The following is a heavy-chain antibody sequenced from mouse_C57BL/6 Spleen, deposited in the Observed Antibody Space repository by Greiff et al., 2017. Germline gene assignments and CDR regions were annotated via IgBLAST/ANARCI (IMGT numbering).Heavy chain of an antibody. D-gene: IGHD1-1*01. V-gene: IGHV1-53*01. CDR1: GYTFTSYW. J-gene: IGHJ1*03. Sequence: QVQLQQPGTELVKPGASVKLSCKASGYTFTSYWMHWVKQRPGPGLEWIGNINPSNGGTNYNEKFKSKATLTVDKSSSTAYMQLSSLTSEDSAVYYGARDYYGSSNWYFDVWGTGTTVTVSS. CDR3: ARDYYGSSNWYFDV. CDR2: INPSNGGT.